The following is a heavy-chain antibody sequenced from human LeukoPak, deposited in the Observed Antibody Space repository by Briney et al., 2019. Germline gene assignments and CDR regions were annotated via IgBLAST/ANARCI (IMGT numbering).Heavy chain of an antibody. Sequence: GGSLKLSCAASGFTFSSYAMHWVRQAPGKGLEWVAVISYDGSNKYYADSVKGRFTISRDNSKNTLYLQMNSLRAEDTAVYYCAKQVVAPGYWGQGTLVTVSS. V-gene: IGHV3-30-3*02. J-gene: IGHJ4*02. CDR3: AKQVVAPGY. CDR1: GFTFSSYA. CDR2: ISYDGSNK. D-gene: IGHD2-15*01.